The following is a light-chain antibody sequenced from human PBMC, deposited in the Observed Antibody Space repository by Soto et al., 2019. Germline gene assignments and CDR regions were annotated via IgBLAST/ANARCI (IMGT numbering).Light chain of an antibody. Sequence: EIVLTQSPGTLSLSPGERATLSCRASQSFSSSYLAWYQQKPGQAPRLLMYGAFNRATGIPDRFSGSGSGTDFTLTISRLEPEDFAVYYCQQYSNSPPYTFGQGTKLEIK. V-gene: IGKV3-20*01. CDR1: QSFSSSY. J-gene: IGKJ2*01. CDR3: QQYSNSPPYT. CDR2: GAF.